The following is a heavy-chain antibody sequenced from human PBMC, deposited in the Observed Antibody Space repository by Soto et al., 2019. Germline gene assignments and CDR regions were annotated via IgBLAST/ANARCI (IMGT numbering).Heavy chain of an antibody. Sequence: ASVKVSCKASGYTFTGYYMHWVRQAPGQGLEWMGGIIPIFGTANYAQKFQGRVTITADESTSTADMELSSLRSEDTAVYYCAGDYSSSSSCCYGIDSWGRGTTVTVSS. CDR3: AGDYSSSSSCCYGIDS. J-gene: IGHJ6*02. CDR2: IIPIFGTA. V-gene: IGHV1-69*13. CDR1: GYTFTGYY. D-gene: IGHD6-13*01.